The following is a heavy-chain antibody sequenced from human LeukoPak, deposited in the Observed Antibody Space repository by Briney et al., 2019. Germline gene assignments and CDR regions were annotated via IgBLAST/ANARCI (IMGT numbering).Heavy chain of an antibody. CDR2: IKEDGSEK. CDR1: GFTFSTYW. V-gene: IGHV3-7*01. D-gene: IGHD1-26*01. Sequence: GGSLRLSCEASGFTFSTYWMTWVRQAPGKERAWAANIKEDGSEKSYVDSVKGRFTISKDNAKNSLYLQMNSLRAEDTAVYYCARIHSGSYYMGFDYWGQGALVTVSS. J-gene: IGHJ4*02. CDR3: ARIHSGSYYMGFDY.